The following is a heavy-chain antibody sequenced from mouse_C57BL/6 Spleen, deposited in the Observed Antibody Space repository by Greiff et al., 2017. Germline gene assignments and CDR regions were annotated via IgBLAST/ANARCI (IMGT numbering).Heavy chain of an antibody. V-gene: IGHV5-12*01. CDR2: ISNGGGST. D-gene: IGHD2-5*01. Sequence: EVMLVESGGGLVQPGGSLKLSCAASGFTFSDYYMYWVRQTPEKRLEWVAYISNGGGSTYYPDTVKGRFTISRDNAKNTLYLQMSRLKSEDTAMYYCARQAYYSRYWDFDVWGTGTTVTVSS. CDR1: GFTFSDYY. CDR3: ARQAYYSRYWDFDV. J-gene: IGHJ1*03.